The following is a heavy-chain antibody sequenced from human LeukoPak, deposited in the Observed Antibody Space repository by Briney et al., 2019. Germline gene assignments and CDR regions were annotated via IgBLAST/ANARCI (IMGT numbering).Heavy chain of an antibody. D-gene: IGHD2-2*01. J-gene: IGHJ4*02. CDR3: ANSPYCSSTSCYGNDYFDY. V-gene: IGHV3-30-3*01. CDR1: GFTFSDYA. Sequence: PGGSLRLSCKVSGFTFSDYAMHWLRQAPGKGLEWVAMISYNGVRKDYADSMEGRFTISRDNSKNTLYLQMNSLRAEDTAVYYCANSPYCSSTSCYGNDYFDYWGQGTLVTVSS. CDR2: ISYNGVRK.